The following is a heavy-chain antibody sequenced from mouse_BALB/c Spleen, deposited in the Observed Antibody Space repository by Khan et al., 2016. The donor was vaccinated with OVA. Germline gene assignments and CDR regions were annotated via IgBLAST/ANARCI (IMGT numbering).Heavy chain of an antibody. V-gene: IGHV9-1*02. CDR2: INTYTGEP. CDR1: GYTFTNYR. Sequence: QIQLVQSGPELKKPGETVKLSCKASGYTFTNYRMNWMKQAPGKGLKWMGWINTYTGEPTYADDFKGRFAFSLETSASHAYLQIKNLKHEDMALYCGARESSYWYVDVWGAGTTVTVSS. J-gene: IGHJ1*01. D-gene: IGHD1-1*01. CDR3: ARESSYWYVDV.